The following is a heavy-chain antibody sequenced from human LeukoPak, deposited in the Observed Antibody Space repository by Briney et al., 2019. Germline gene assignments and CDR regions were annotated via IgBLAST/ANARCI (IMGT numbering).Heavy chain of an antibody. CDR3: ARDLPGGDGYTLEY. D-gene: IGHD5-24*01. J-gene: IGHJ4*02. CDR2: IYYSGST. Sequence: SETLSLTCTVSGGSISSYCWSWIRQPPGKGLEWIGYIYYSGSTNYNPSLKSRVTISVDTSKNQFSLKLSSVTAADTAVYYCARDLPGGDGYTLEYWGQGTLVTVSS. CDR1: GGSISSYC. V-gene: IGHV4-59*01.